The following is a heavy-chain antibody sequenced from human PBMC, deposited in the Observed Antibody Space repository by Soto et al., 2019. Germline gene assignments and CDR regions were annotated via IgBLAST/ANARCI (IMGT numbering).Heavy chain of an antibody. Sequence: GGSLRLSCAASGFTSSGSAMHWVRQASGKGLEWVGRIRSKANSYATAYAASVKGRFTISRDDSKNTAYLQMNSLKTEDTAVYYCTRHGSDYNRDYWGQGTLVNVSS. D-gene: IGHD4-4*01. CDR3: TRHGSDYNRDY. CDR2: IRSKANSYAT. V-gene: IGHV3-73*01. J-gene: IGHJ4*02. CDR1: GFTSSGSA.